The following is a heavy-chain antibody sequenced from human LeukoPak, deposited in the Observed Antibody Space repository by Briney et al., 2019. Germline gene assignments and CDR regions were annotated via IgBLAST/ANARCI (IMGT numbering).Heavy chain of an antibody. Sequence: GGSLRLSCAPSGFTFDDHAMHWVRQAPGKGLEWVALISYDGGNENYANSVKGRFTISRDNSKSTLYLQTNDLRPEDTAVYYCARDPPFTSGWSQNFFDYWGLGTLVTVSS. D-gene: IGHD6-19*01. CDR1: GFTFDDHA. J-gene: IGHJ4*02. CDR2: ISYDGGNE. CDR3: ARDPPFTSGWSQNFFDY. V-gene: IGHV3-30*04.